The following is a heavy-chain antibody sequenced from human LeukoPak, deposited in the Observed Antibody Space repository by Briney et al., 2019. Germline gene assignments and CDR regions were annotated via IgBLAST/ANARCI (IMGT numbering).Heavy chain of an antibody. J-gene: IGHJ4*02. CDR2: ISTSGTTM. CDR1: GFTFRDYY. Sequence: GGSLRLSCAASGFTFRDYYMSWIRQAPGKGLEWVSYISTSGTTMYYADSVKGRFTISRDNAKNSLYLQMNSLRAEDTAVYYCAKLHGYNFDYWGQGTLVTVSS. CDR3: AKLHGYNFDY. D-gene: IGHD5-24*01. V-gene: IGHV3-11*04.